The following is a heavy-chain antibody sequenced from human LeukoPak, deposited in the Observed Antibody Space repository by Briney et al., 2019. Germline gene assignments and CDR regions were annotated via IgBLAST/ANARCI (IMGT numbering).Heavy chain of an antibody. CDR2: IYYSGST. CDR1: GGSISSYY. CDR3: ARGSTARYYYDSSGYYRGAFDY. D-gene: IGHD3-22*01. Sequence: SVTLSLTCTVSGGSISSYYWSWIRQPPGKGLEWIGYIYYSGSTNYNPSLKSRVTISVDTSKNQFSLKLSSATAADTAVYYCARGSTARYYYDSSGYYRGAFDYWGQGTLVTVSS. V-gene: IGHV4-59*01. J-gene: IGHJ4*02.